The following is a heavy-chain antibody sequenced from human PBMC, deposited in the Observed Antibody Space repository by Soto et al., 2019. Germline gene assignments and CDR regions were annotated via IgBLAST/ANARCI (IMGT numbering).Heavy chain of an antibody. CDR3: TAGGGLPRYY. CDR1: GGSISSGGYS. V-gene: IGHV4-30-2*01. CDR2: IYHSGST. J-gene: IGHJ4*02. Sequence: QLQLQESGSGLVKPSQTLSLTCAVSGGSISSGGYSWSWLRQPPGKGLEWIGYIYHSGSTYYNPSLKSRVAITVDRTKNQCSLKLSSVTAADTAVYYCTAGGGLPRYYWGQGTLVTVSP. D-gene: IGHD5-12*01.